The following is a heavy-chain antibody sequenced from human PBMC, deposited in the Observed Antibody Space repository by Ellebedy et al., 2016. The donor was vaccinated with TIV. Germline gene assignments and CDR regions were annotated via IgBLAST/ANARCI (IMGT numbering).Heavy chain of an antibody. Sequence: GESLKISCAASGFTFSSYSMNWVRQAPGKGLEWVSSISSSSSYIYYADSVKGRFTISRDNAKNSLYLQMNSLKTEDTAVYYCTTDWVDSSSSVDYWGQGTLVTVSS. CDR2: ISSSSSYI. D-gene: IGHD6-6*01. CDR1: GFTFSSYS. V-gene: IGHV3-21*03. CDR3: TTDWVDSSSSVDY. J-gene: IGHJ4*02.